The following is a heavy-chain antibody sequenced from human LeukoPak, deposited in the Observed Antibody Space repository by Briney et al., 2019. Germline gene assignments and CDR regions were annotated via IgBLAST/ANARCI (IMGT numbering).Heavy chain of an antibody. CDR2: MNPNSGNT. J-gene: IGHJ4*02. D-gene: IGHD2-2*01. CDR3: ARVYCSSTSCYDYFDY. Sequence: GASVKVSCKASGYTFTSYDINWVRQATGQGLEWMGWMNPNSGNTDYAQKFQGRVTMTRNTSISTAYMELSSLRSEDTAVYYCARVYCSSTSCYDYFDYWGQGTLVTVSS. CDR1: GYTFTSYD. V-gene: IGHV1-8*01.